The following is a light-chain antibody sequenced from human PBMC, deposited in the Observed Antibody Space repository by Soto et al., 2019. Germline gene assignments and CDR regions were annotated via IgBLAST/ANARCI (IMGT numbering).Light chain of an antibody. CDR3: AAWDDSLNGLV. J-gene: IGLJ1*01. CDR2: NNN. CDR1: SSNIGSNT. V-gene: IGLV1-44*01. Sequence: QPVLTQPPSASGTPGQRVTISCSGSSSNIGSNTVNWYQQLPGTAPKLLIYNNNQRPSGVPARFSGSKSGTSASLAISGLQSEDEADYYCAAWDDSLNGLVFGTGTKLTV.